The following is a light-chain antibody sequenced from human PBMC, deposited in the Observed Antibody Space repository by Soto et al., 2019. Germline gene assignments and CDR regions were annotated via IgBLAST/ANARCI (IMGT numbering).Light chain of an antibody. CDR1: QGISNY. J-gene: IGKJ5*01. CDR3: QQLTSYPRST. Sequence: DIGMSQSPSSVSSWVGYMFTITCRSSQGISNYLAWYQQRPGKAPKLLIYAASTLQTGVPSRFSGSGSGTEFTLTISSLQPEDFATYHCQQLTSYPRSTFGQGTRLEI. V-gene: IGKV1-9*01. CDR2: AAS.